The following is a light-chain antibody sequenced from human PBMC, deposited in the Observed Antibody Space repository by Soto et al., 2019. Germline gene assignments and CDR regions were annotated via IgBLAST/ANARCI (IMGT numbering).Light chain of an antibody. V-gene: IGKV3-11*01. CDR1: QSVRTY. J-gene: IGKJ5*01. Sequence: EVVLTQSPATLSLSPGERATLSCRASQSVRTYLAWYQQKPGQAPRLLIHDASSWATGIPARFSGSGSGTDFTLTISSLEPEDFAVYYCQLRTTWPSTSFGQGTRLEI. CDR3: QLRTTWPSTS. CDR2: DAS.